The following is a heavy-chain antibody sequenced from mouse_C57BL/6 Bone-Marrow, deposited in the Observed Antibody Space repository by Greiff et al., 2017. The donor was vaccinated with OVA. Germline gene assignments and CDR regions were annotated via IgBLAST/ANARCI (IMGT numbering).Heavy chain of an antibody. D-gene: IGHD1-2*01. Sequence: EVKVEESGGGLVQPKGSLKLSCAASGFSFNTYAMNWVRQAPGKGLEWVARIRSKSNNYATYYADSVKDRFTISRDDSESMLYLQMNNLKTEDTAMYYCVRHARLAMDYWGQGTSVTVSS. CDR2: IRSKSNNYAT. CDR1: GFSFNTYA. CDR3: VRHARLAMDY. J-gene: IGHJ4*01. V-gene: IGHV10-1*01.